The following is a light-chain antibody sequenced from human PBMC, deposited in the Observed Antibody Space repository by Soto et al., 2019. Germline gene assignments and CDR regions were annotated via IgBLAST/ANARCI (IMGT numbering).Light chain of an antibody. CDR3: SSYAGSAVV. CDR2: EVS. J-gene: IGLJ2*01. V-gene: IGLV2-8*01. CDR1: SSDVGGYHY. Sequence: QSVLTQPPSASGSPGQSVTISCTGTSSDVGGYHYVSWYQQHPGKAPKLMIYEVSKRPSGVPDRFSGSKSGNTASLTVSGLQAEDEADYYCSSYAGSAVVFGGGTKLTVL.